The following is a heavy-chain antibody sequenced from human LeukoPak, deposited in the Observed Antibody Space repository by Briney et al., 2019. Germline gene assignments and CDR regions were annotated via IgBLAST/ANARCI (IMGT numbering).Heavy chain of an antibody. J-gene: IGHJ4*02. CDR1: GGSFSGYH. D-gene: IGHD6-25*01. V-gene: IGHV4-34*01. CDR2: INHSGST. CDR3: SSGPYFDY. Sequence: SETLSLTCAVYGGSFSGYHWSWIRQPPGKGLEWIGEINHSGSTNYNPSLKSRVTMSVDTSKNQFSLKLSSVTAADTAVYFCSSGPYFDYWGQGTLVTVSS.